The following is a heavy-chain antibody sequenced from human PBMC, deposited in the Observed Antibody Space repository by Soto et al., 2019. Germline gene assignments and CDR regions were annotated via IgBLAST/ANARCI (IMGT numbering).Heavy chain of an antibody. D-gene: IGHD1-1*01. CDR3: AKLSGLDAFDL. CDR1: GITFRHYS. V-gene: IGHV3-23*01. Sequence: GGSLRLSCAASGITFRHYSMSWVRQAPRKGLEWVSSVTGSGSKTYYADSVKGRFTISRDISKDTVTLLMDSLSAEDTAVYYCAKLSGLDAFDLWGQGTKVTVSS. CDR2: VTGSGSKT. J-gene: IGHJ3*01.